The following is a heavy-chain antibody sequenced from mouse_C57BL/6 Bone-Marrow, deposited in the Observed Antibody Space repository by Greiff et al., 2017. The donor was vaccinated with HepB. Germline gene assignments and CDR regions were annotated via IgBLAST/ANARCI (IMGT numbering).Heavy chain of an antibody. CDR1: GYSITSGYY. Sequence: VQLKQSGPGLVKPSQSLSLTCSVTGYSITSGYYWNWIRQFPGNKLEWMGYISYDGSNNYNPSLKNRISITRDTSKNQFFLKLNSVTTEDTATYYCARDGDFDYWGQGTTLTVSS. CDR3: ARDGDFDY. V-gene: IGHV3-6*01. J-gene: IGHJ2*01. CDR2: ISYDGSN.